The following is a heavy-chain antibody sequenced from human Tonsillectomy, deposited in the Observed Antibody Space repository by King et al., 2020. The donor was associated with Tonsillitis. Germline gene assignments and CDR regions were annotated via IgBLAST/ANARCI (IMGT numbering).Heavy chain of an antibody. CDR3: AKGTIGDNGWYGYFDL. J-gene: IGHJ2*01. Sequence: VQLVESGGGLVQPGGSLRLSCAASGFTFSSYAMSWVRQAPGKGLEWVSAISGSGGSTYYADSVKGRFTIARDNSKNTLYRQRNSLRAKERAVYYCAKGTIGDNGWYGYFDLGARGPRVTFSS. D-gene: IGHD2-15*01. CDR1: GFTFSSYA. V-gene: IGHV3-23*04. CDR2: ISGSGGST.